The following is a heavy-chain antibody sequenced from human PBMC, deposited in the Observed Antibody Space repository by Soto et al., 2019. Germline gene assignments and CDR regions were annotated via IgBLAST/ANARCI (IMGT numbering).Heavy chain of an antibody. CDR2: IYHSEST. V-gene: IGHV4-4*02. Sequence: WWSGVRQPPGKGLEWIGEIYHSESTNYNPSLKSRVTISVDKSKNQFSLKLSSVTAADTAVYYCARIYSGYSFLGFDPWGQGTLVTVSS. D-gene: IGHD3-22*01. CDR3: ARIYSGYSFLGFDP. J-gene: IGHJ5*02. CDR1: W.